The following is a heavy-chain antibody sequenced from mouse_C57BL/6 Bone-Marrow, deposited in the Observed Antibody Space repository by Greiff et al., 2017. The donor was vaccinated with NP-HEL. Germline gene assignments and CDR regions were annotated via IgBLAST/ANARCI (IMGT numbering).Heavy chain of an antibody. V-gene: IGHV5-6*01. CDR3: ARHGTTPQDYYAMDY. D-gene: IGHD1-1*01. Sequence: EVKLMESGGDLVKPGGSLKLSCAASGFTFSSYGMSWVRQTPDKRLEWVATISSGGSYTYYPDSVKGRFTIARDNAKNTLYLQMSSLKSEDRAMYYCARHGTTPQDYYAMDYWGQGTSVTVSS. CDR1: GFTFSSYG. CDR2: ISSGGSYT. J-gene: IGHJ4*01.